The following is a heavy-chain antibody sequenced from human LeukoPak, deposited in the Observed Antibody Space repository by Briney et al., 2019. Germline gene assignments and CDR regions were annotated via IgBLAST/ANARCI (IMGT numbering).Heavy chain of an antibody. J-gene: IGHJ5*02. CDR3: ARGGTAETNLNWFDP. D-gene: IGHD1-1*01. V-gene: IGHV4-59*01. Sequence: PSETLSLTCTVSGGSISSYYWSWIRQPPGKGLEWIGYISYSGSTNFNPSLKSRVTISVDTSKNQFSLKLSSVTAADTAVYYCARGGTAETNLNWFDPWGQGTLVTVSS. CDR2: ISYSGST. CDR1: GGSISSYY.